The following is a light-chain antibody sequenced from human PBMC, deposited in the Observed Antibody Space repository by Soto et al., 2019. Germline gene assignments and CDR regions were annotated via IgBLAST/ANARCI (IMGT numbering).Light chain of an antibody. CDR2: LEGSGSY. J-gene: IGLJ3*02. CDR1: SGHSGYI. CDR3: ETWDTNTRV. Sequence: QSVLTQSSSASASLGSSVKPTCTLSSGHSGYIIAWHQQQPGKAPRSLMKLEGSGSYNKGSGVPDRFSGSSSGADRYLTISNLQFEDEADYYCETWDTNTRVFGGGTQLTVL. V-gene: IGLV4-60*02.